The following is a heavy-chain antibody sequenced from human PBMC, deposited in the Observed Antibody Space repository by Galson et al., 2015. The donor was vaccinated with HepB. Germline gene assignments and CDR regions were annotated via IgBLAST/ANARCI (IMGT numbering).Heavy chain of an antibody. D-gene: IGHD1-1*01. CDR3: VKLANWVNWYFAV. V-gene: IGHV3-15*01. J-gene: IGHJ2*01. Sequence: SLRQACAAYGFTFSNAWMTWVRQAPGKGLEWVGRIKRKGDNGTTDCAAFVKGRFVISRDDSQDTLFLQMNSLQIEDTAVYYCVKLANWVNWYFAVWGRGTLVTV. CDR2: IKRKGDNGTT. CDR1: GFTFSNAW.